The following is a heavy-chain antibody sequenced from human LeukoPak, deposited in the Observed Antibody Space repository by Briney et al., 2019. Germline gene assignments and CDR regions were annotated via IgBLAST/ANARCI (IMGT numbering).Heavy chain of an antibody. CDR1: GHMFTSYD. CDR2: LNPYSGDT. D-gene: IGHD2-2*02. Sequence: ASVKVSCKASGHMFTSYDINWVRQATGQGLEWMGWLNPYSGDTTHAQKFQGKVTITRNTSTNTAYMELSSLRSEDTAIYYCARGPAAYMKRDNNWFDPWGQGTLVTVSS. V-gene: IGHV1-8*01. J-gene: IGHJ5*02. CDR3: ARGPAAYMKRDNNWFDP.